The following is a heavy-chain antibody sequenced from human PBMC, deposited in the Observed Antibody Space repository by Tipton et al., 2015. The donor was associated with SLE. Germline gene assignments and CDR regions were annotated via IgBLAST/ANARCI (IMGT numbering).Heavy chain of an antibody. Sequence: LRLSCAVYGGSFSDYSWSWIRQPPGKGLEWIGEITHSGSTNYNPPLRSRVTISVDTSKNQLSLKLNSVTAADTAVYYCASGKLSYGGGDNWGQGTLVTVSS. CDR3: ASGKLSYGGGDN. J-gene: IGHJ4*02. D-gene: IGHD4-23*01. CDR1: GGSFSDYS. CDR2: ITHSGST. V-gene: IGHV4-34*01.